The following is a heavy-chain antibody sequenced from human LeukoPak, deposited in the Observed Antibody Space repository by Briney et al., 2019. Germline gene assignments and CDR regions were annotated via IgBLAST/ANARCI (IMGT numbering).Heavy chain of an antibody. J-gene: IGHJ4*02. CDR1: GFTFDDYA. D-gene: IGHD6-13*01. V-gene: IGHV3-9*03. CDR2: ISWNSGSI. CDR3: ARGRYSSSWYNTPFDY. Sequence: GGSLRLSCAASGFTFDDYAMHWVRQAPGKGLEWVSGISWNSGSIGYADSVKGRFTISRDNAKNSLYLQMNSLRAEDMALYYCARGRYSSSWYNTPFDYWGQGTLVTVSS.